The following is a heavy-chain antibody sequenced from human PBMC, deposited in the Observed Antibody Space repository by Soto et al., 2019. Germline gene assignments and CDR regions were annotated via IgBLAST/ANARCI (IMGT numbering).Heavy chain of an antibody. V-gene: IGHV4-59*01. CDR3: ARTRHYDFLTGYRHYFDP. CDR2: VYHSGST. J-gene: IGHJ5*02. D-gene: IGHD3-9*01. Sequence: QVQLQESGPGLVKPSETLSLTCTVSGGSISTYYWSWIRQPPGQGLEWIGYVYHSGSTNYNPSLKSRVTMSLDTSKNQFFLNLTSVNTADTTVYYCARTRHYDFLTGYRHYFDPWGQGTLVTVSS. CDR1: GGSISTYY.